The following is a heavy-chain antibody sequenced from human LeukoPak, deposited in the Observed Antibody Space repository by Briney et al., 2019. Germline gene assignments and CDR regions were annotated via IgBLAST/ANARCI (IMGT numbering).Heavy chain of an antibody. CDR3: ARDDLGYCSGGSCGAFDI. CDR2: ISGSGGST. D-gene: IGHD2-15*01. J-gene: IGHJ3*02. CDR1: GFTFSSYA. Sequence: GGSLRLSCAASGFTFSSYAMSWVRQAPGKGLEWVSAISGSGGSTYYADSVKGRFTISRDNSKNTLYLQMNSLRAEDTAVYYCARDDLGYCSGGSCGAFDIWGQGTMVTVSS. V-gene: IGHV3-23*01.